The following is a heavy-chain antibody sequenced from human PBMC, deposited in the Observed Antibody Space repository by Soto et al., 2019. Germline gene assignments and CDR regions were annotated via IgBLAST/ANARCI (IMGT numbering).Heavy chain of an antibody. V-gene: IGHV4-30-2*01. Sequence: PSETLSLTCAVSGGSISSGGYSWSWIRQPPGKGLEWIGYIYHSGSTYYNPSLKSRVTISVDRSKNQFSLKLSSVTAADTAVYYCARISPVLGNDYDGMAVWGQGTTVTVSS. CDR1: GGSISSGGYS. D-gene: IGHD3-16*01. CDR2: IYHSGST. J-gene: IGHJ6*02. CDR3: ARISPVLGNDYDGMAV.